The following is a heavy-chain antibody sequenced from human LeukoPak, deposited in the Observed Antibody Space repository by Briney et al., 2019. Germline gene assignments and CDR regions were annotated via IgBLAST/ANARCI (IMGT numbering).Heavy chain of an antibody. CDR1: GGSFSDYY. Sequence: SETLSLTCAVYGGSFSDYYWTWIRQPPGKGLEWIGEINHSGSTNYNPSLKSRVTISVDTSKNQFSLKLSSVTAADTAVYYCARDVLAYCGGDCYSGYFDYWGQGTLVTVSS. CDR3: ARDVLAYCGGDCYSGYFDY. V-gene: IGHV4-34*01. CDR2: INHSGST. J-gene: IGHJ4*02. D-gene: IGHD2-21*02.